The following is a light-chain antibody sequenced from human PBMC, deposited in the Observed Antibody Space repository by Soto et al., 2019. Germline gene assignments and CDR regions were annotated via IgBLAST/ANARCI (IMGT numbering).Light chain of an antibody. CDR3: QQYNNWPPYT. V-gene: IGKV3-15*01. J-gene: IGKJ2*01. Sequence: EIVMTQSPATLSVSPGERANLSCRASQSVSSNLAWYQQKPGQAPRLLIYGASTRATGIPARFSGSGSGTEFTLTISSLQSEDFAVYCCQQYNNWPPYTFGQGTKLEIK. CDR1: QSVSSN. CDR2: GAS.